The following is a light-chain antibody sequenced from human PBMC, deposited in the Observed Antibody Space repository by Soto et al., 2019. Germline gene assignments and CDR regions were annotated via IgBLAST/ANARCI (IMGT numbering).Light chain of an antibody. CDR3: QQYGSSGT. CDR2: GAS. Sequence: EIVLTQSPGTLSLSPGERATLSCRASQSVSSNYLAWYQQKPGQAPRFLIYGASSRATGIPDRFSGSGSGTDFTLTISRLEPEDFAVYYCQQYGSSGTFGQGTKVDI. CDR1: QSVSSNY. J-gene: IGKJ1*01. V-gene: IGKV3-20*01.